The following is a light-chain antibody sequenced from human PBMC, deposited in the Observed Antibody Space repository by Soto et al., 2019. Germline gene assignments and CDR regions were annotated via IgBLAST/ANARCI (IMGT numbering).Light chain of an antibody. CDR2: TAS. CDR3: QQLNGYPLT. J-gene: IGKJ4*01. Sequence: TQSPATLSVSPGERATLSCRASQSVNANLAWYQQKPGKAPNLLIYTASTLQSGVPSRFSGSGSGTEFTLTISSLQPEDFATYYCQQLNGYPLTFGGGTKVEIK. CDR1: QSVNAN. V-gene: IGKV1-9*01.